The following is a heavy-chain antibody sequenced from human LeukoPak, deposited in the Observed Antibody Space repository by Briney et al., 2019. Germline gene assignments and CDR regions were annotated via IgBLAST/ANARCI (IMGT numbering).Heavy chain of an antibody. CDR2: IYYSGST. J-gene: IGHJ4*02. Sequence: PSETLSLTCTVSGGSTSSYYWSWIRQPPGKGLEWIGYIYYSGSTNYNPSLKSRVTISVDTSKNQFSLKLSSVTAADTAVYYCARVIPGGYYVDYWGQGTLVTVSS. CDR3: ARVIPGGYYVDY. V-gene: IGHV4-59*01. CDR1: GGSTSSYY. D-gene: IGHD3-10*01.